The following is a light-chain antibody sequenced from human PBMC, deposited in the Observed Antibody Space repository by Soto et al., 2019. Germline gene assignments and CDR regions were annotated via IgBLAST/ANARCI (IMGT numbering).Light chain of an antibody. J-gene: IGLJ2*01. Sequence: QSALTQPASVSGSPGQSITISCTGSSSAVGSYRLVSWYQCHPGKVPKLIIYDVNSRPSGIPDRFSGSKSGNTASLIISGLQAEDAADYYCCSYAGHYTVGVFGGGTKLTVL. V-gene: IGLV2-23*02. CDR3: CSYAGHYTVGV. CDR1: SSAVGSYRL. CDR2: DVN.